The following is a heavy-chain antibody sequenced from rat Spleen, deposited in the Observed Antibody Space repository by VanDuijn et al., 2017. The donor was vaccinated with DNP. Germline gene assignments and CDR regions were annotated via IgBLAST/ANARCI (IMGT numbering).Heavy chain of an antibody. CDR1: GFSLTSYT. V-gene: IGHV2-6*01. Sequence: QVQLKESGPGLVQPSQTLSLTCTVSGFSLTSYTVSWIRQPPGKGLEWIAAISSGGKTYYNSAFKSRLSISRDTSKGQVFLNMNSLQTEDTAIFVWARGVIVAPLFAYWGQGTLVTVSS. J-gene: IGHJ3*01. CDR2: ISSGGKT. D-gene: IGHD4-4*01. CDR3: ARGVIVAPLFAY.